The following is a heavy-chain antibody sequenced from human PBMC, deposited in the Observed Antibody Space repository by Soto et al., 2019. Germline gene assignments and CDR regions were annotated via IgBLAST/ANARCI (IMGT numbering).Heavy chain of an antibody. CDR1: GFTVSSNY. CDR3: ARSLEQWLVPFGY. Sequence: EVPLVESGGGLVQPGGSLRLSCAASGFTVSSNYMSWVRQAPGKGLEWVSVIYSGGSTYYADSVKGRFTISRDNSKNTLYLQMNSLRAEDTAVYYCARSLEQWLVPFGYWGQGTLVTVSS. J-gene: IGHJ4*02. D-gene: IGHD6-19*01. V-gene: IGHV3-66*01. CDR2: IYSGGST.